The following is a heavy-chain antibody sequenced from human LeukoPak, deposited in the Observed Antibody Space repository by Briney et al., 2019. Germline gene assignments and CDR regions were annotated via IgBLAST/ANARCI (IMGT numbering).Heavy chain of an antibody. J-gene: IGHJ3*02. Sequence: ASVKVSCKASGYTFTSYDINWVRQATGQGLEWMGWMNPNSGNTGYAQKFQGRVTMTRNTSISTAYMELSSLRSEDTAVYYCAREDSSGYYRGDAFDIWGQGTMVTVSS. CDR1: GYTFTSYD. CDR3: AREDSSGYYRGDAFDI. CDR2: MNPNSGNT. D-gene: IGHD3-22*01. V-gene: IGHV1-8*01.